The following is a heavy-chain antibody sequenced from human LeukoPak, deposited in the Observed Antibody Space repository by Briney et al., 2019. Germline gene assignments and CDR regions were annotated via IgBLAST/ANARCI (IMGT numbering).Heavy chain of an antibody. CDR2: ISSSSSTI. CDR3: ARGEQWLTPSPHGMDV. Sequence: GGSLRLSCAASGFTFSSYSMNWVRQAPGKGLEWVSYISSSSSTIYYADSVKGRFTISRDNAKNSLYLQMNSLRAEDPAVYYCARGEQWLTPSPHGMDVWGQGTTVTVSS. CDR1: GFTFSSYS. J-gene: IGHJ6*02. D-gene: IGHD6-19*01. V-gene: IGHV3-48*01.